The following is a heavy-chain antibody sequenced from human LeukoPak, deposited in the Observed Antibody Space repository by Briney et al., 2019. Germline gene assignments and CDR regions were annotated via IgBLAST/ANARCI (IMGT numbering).Heavy chain of an antibody. V-gene: IGHV3-30-3*01. Sequence: GGSLRLSCAASGFTFSSYAMHWVRQAPGKGLEWVAVISYDGSNKYYADPVKGRFTISRDNSKNTLYLQMNSLRAEDTAVYYCARASYDSFDYWGQGTLVTVSS. J-gene: IGHJ4*02. CDR3: ARASYDSFDY. CDR1: GFTFSSYA. CDR2: ISYDGSNK. D-gene: IGHD2-2*01.